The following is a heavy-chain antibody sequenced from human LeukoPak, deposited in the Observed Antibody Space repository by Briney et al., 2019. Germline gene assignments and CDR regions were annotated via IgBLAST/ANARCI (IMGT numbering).Heavy chain of an antibody. CDR3: ARDVGRGYIDY. CDR1: GGSISSYY. J-gene: IGHJ4*02. D-gene: IGHD1-26*01. V-gene: IGHV4-59*01. Sequence: SETLSLTCTVSGGSISSYYWRWIRQPPGKGLEWIGYLYYSGSPNYNPSLKSRVTISVDPAKNQFSLKLSSVAAADTAVYYCARDVGRGYIDYWGQGTLVTVSS. CDR2: LYYSGSP.